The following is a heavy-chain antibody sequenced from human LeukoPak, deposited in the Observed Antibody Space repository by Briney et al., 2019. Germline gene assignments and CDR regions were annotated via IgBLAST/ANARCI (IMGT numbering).Heavy chain of an antibody. V-gene: IGHV4-39*07. CDR1: GDSISGYDYY. CDR2: IYYTGKT. Sequence: PSETLSLTCTVSGDSISGYDYYWAWIRQPPGKGLEWIASIYYTGKTYYSPSLKSRVTMSVDTSRNQFSLKLSSVTAADTAVYSCARLRVRGYGYGPWEGPTWLDYWGQGTLVTVSS. J-gene: IGHJ4*02. D-gene: IGHD5-18*01. CDR3: ARLRVRGYGYGPWEGPTWLDY.